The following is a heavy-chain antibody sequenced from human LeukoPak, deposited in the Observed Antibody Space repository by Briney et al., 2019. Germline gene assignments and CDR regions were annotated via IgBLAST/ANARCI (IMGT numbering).Heavy chain of an antibody. CDR1: GFTFSSYS. Sequence: GGSLRLSCAASGFTFSSYSIHWVRQAPGKGLEWVSSIRSSSSYIYYADPVKGRFTISRDNAKNSLYLQMNSLRAEDTAVYYCARDHVVVVPAANNYYYYGMDVWGQGTTVTVSS. D-gene: IGHD2-2*01. CDR3: ARDHVVVVPAANNYYYYGMDV. CDR2: IRSSSSYI. V-gene: IGHV3-21*01. J-gene: IGHJ6*02.